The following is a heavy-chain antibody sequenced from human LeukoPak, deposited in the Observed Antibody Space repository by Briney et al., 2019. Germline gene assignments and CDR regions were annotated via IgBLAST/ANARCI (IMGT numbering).Heavy chain of an antibody. D-gene: IGHD4-17*01. J-gene: IGHJ4*02. CDR1: GGSISSYY. Sequence: PSETLSLTCTVAGGSISSYYWSWIRQPAGKGLEWIGRIYTSGSTNYNPSLKSRVTMSVDTSKNQFSLKLSSVTAADTAVCYCASVDRTVTTREYYFDYWGQGTLVTVSS. CDR2: IYTSGST. CDR3: ASVDRTVTTREYYFDY. V-gene: IGHV4-4*07.